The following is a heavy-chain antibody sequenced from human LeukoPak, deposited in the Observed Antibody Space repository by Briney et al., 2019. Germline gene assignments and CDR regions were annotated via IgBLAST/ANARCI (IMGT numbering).Heavy chain of an antibody. J-gene: IGHJ5*02. CDR3: ARLLDSGSQDT. Sequence: SETLSLTCTVSGGSLSSYYWSWVRQPPGKRLEWIGYIHYTGSTEYNPSLKGRVTISVDTSKNQFSLKLISVTAADTAVYYCARLLDSGSQDTWGQGTLVAVSS. V-gene: IGHV4-59*01. CDR1: GGSLSSYY. CDR2: IHYTGST. D-gene: IGHD3-10*01.